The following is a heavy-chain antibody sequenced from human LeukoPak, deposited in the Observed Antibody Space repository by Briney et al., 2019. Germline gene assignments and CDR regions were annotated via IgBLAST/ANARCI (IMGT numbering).Heavy chain of an antibody. D-gene: IGHD1-7*01. CDR2: IRSDSSYK. Sequence: GGSLRLSCVASGFSFRNYGMHWVRQAPGKGLEWVTFIRSDSSYKYYADSVKGRFTISRDNSKSTLDLQMNSLRAEDTAVYYCAKDHRWNYKYFDYWGQGTLVTVSS. J-gene: IGHJ4*02. V-gene: IGHV3-30*02. CDR1: GFSFRNYG. CDR3: AKDHRWNYKYFDY.